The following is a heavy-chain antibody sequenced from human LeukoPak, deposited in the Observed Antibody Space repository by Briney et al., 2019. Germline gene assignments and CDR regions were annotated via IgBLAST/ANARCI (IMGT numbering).Heavy chain of an antibody. CDR3: ARPTGVRDMTTVY. J-gene: IGHJ4*02. Sequence: PGESLKISCKASGYTFTNYWIGWVRQMPRKGLEWMGIIYPGDSDTRYSPSFQGQVTISADKSITTAYLQWSSLKASDTAMYYCARPTGVRDMTTVYWGQGTLVTVSS. CDR1: GYTFTNYW. D-gene: IGHD4-17*01. V-gene: IGHV5-51*01. CDR2: IYPGDSDT.